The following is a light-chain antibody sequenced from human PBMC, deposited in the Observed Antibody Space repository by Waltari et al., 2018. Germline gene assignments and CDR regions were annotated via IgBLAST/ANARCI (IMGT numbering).Light chain of an antibody. J-gene: IGKJ4*01. Sequence: EIVLTQSPGTLSLSPGERATLSCRASQSVSSSYLAWYQQRPGQAPRLLIYGASSRATGIPDRCSGSGSGTDFTLTISRLEPEDSAVYYCHQYGSSRLTFGGGTKVEIK. CDR2: GAS. CDR3: HQYGSSRLT. V-gene: IGKV3-20*01. CDR1: QSVSSSY.